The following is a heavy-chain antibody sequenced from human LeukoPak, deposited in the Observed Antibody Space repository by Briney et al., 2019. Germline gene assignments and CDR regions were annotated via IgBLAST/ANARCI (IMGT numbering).Heavy chain of an antibody. CDR3: AKDRSSMNCCDLAGFDY. Sequence: PGAPLRLSCAASGFTLSSYAMSWVRHAAGEGLEFFSVISGSGGSTYYADFVKGRFTISSDNYKNMLHQLMNRLRAEDTAVYYCAKDRSSMNCCDLAGFDYWGQGTLVTVSS. CDR2: ISGSGGST. CDR1: GFTLSSYA. V-gene: IGHV3-23*01. J-gene: IGHJ4*02. D-gene: IGHD2-21*02.